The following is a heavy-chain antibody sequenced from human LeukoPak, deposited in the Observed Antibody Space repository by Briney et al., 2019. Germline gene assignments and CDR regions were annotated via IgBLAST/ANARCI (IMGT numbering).Heavy chain of an antibody. CDR1: GGSISSGGYY. V-gene: IGHV4-31*03. CDR3: ARVPYGSGSYFIDY. Sequence: SQTLSLTCTVSGGSISSGGYYWSWIRQHPGKGLEWIGHIYYSGSTYYNPSLKSRVTISVDTSKNQFSLKLSSVTAADTAVYYCARVPYGSGSYFIDYWGQGTLVTVSS. J-gene: IGHJ4*02. D-gene: IGHD3-10*01. CDR2: IYYSGST.